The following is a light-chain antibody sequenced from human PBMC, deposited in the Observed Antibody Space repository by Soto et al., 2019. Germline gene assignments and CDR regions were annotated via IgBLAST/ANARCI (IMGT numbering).Light chain of an antibody. Sequence: EIVLTQSPGTLSLSPGERATLSCRASKSVSSSYLVWYQHTPSQAPRLLIYGASRRATGIPARFSGSGSGTDFSLTISGLEPEDFAVYYCQQYGTWYTFGQGTKLEIK. J-gene: IGKJ2*01. CDR3: QQYGTWYT. CDR2: GAS. V-gene: IGKV3-20*01. CDR1: KSVSSSY.